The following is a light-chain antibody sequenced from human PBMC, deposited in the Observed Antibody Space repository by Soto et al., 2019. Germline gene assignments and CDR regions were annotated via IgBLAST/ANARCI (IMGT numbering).Light chain of an antibody. J-gene: IGKJ5*01. Sequence: EIGLTQSPGTLSLSPGERATLSCRASQSVSSSHLAWYQQKPGQAPMLLIYAASSRPTGSPDRFSGGGSGTDFTLTISRLEPEDFALYYCQQYCSYPITFGQGTRLEIK. V-gene: IGKV3-20*01. CDR3: QQYCSYPIT. CDR2: AAS. CDR1: QSVSSSH.